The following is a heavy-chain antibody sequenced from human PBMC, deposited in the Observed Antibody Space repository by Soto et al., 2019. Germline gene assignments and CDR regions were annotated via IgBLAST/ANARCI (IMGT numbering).Heavy chain of an antibody. J-gene: IGHJ6*02. CDR1: GDSVSSNSVS. CDR3: ARTRVYDSYNYYGRAV. V-gene: IGHV6-1*01. CDR2: TYYRSKWYN. Sequence: QVQLQQSGPRLVKPSQTLSLTCAISGDSVSSNSVSWNRIRQSPSIGLECLGRTYYRSKWYNDYALSVKGRITINPDTSKNQFSLQLNSVTPEDTAVYYCARTRVYDSYNYYGRAVWGQGTTVTVSS. D-gene: IGHD3-16*01.